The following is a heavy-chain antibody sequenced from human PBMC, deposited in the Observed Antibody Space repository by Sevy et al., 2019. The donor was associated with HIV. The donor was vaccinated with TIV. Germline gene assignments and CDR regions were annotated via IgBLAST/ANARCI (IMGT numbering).Heavy chain of an antibody. Sequence: SETLSLTCTVSGGSISSSSYYWGWIRQPPGKGLEWIGSIYYSGSTYYNPSLKSRVTISVDTSKNQFSLKLSSVTAADTAVYYCARGLGYCSSTSCYGVFDPWGQGTLVTVSS. CDR2: IYYSGST. CDR1: GGSISSSSYY. J-gene: IGHJ5*02. D-gene: IGHD2-2*01. V-gene: IGHV4-39*01. CDR3: ARGLGYCSSTSCYGVFDP.